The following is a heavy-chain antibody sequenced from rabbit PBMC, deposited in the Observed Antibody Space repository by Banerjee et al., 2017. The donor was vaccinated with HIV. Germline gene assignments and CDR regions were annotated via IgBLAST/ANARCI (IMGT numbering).Heavy chain of an antibody. CDR1: GIDFSGNSY. CDR2: IESGSSGFS. D-gene: IGHD2-1*01. V-gene: IGHV1S40*01. CDR3: ARGSATMTMVITGYYLGL. Sequence: QSLEESGGDLVKPGASLTLTCTASGIDFSGNSYMCWVRQAPGKGLEWIVCIESGSSGFSYFASWAKGRFTISKTSSTTVTLQMTSLTAADTATYFCARGSATMTMVITGYYLGLWGQGTLVTVS. J-gene: IGHJ6*01.